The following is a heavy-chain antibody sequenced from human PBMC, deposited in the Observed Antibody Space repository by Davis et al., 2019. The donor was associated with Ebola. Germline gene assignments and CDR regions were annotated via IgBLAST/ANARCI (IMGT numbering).Heavy chain of an antibody. CDR2: INHSGST. J-gene: IGHJ6*02. Sequence: SQTLSLTCAVYGGSFSGYYWSWIRQPPGKGLEWIGEINHSGSTNYNPSLKSRVTISVDTSKNQFSLQLNSVTPEDTAVYYCAGAGDYYYGMDVWGQGTTVTVSS. V-gene: IGHV4-34*01. CDR3: AGAGDYYYGMDV. CDR1: GGSFSGYY. D-gene: IGHD6-19*01.